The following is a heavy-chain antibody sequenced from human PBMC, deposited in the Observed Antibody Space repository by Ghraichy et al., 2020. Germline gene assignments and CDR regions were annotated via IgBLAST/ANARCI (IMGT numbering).Heavy chain of an antibody. D-gene: IGHD5-12*01. CDR2: IYYSGST. CDR1: GGSISSSSYF. CDR3: ARHTLIVAINAFDI. V-gene: IGHV4-39*01. Sequence: ESLNISCTVSGGSISSSSYFWGWIRQPPGKGLEWIGSIYYSGSTYYNPSLKSRVTISVDTSKNQFSLKLSSVTAADTAVYYCARHTLIVAINAFDIWGQGIMVTVSS. J-gene: IGHJ3*02.